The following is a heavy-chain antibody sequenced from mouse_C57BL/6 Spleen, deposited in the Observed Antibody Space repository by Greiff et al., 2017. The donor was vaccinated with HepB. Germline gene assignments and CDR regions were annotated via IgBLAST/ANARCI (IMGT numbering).Heavy chain of an antibody. CDR3: ARDPYYYGSSPAWFAY. V-gene: IGHV5-17*01. Sequence: VQLKESGGGLVKPGGSLKLSCAASGFTFSDYGMHWVRQAPEKGLEWVAYISSGSSTIYYADTVKGRFTISRDNAKNTLFLQMTSLRSEDTAMYYCARDPYYYGSSPAWFAYWGQGTLVTVSA. CDR1: GFTFSDYG. J-gene: IGHJ3*01. CDR2: ISSGSSTI. D-gene: IGHD1-1*01.